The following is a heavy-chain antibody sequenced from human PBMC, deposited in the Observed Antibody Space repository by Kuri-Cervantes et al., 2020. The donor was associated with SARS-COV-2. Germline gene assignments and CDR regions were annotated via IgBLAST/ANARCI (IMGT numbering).Heavy chain of an antibody. V-gene: IGHV4-38-2*02. CDR2: IYHSGST. CDR1: GYSISSGYY. Sequence: SETLSLTCTVSGYSISSGYYWGWIRQPPGKGLEWIGSIYHSGSTYYNPSLKSRVTISVDTFKNQFSLKLSSVTAADTAVYYCARAGIGAVAGNFDYWGQGTLVTVSS. J-gene: IGHJ4*02. CDR3: ARAGIGAVAGNFDY. D-gene: IGHD6-19*01.